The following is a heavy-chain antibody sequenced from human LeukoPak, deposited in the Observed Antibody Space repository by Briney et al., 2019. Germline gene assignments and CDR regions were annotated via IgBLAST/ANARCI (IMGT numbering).Heavy chain of an antibody. J-gene: IGHJ4*02. CDR3: ANDSLDLDYGDPEADY. CDR1: GFTFSSYG. Sequence: GGSLRLSCAASGFTFSSYGMHWVRQAPGKGLEWVAFIRYDGSNKYYADSVKGRFTISRDNSKNTLYLQMNSLRAEDTAVYYCANDSLDLDYGDPEADYWGQGTLVTVSS. CDR2: IRYDGSNK. V-gene: IGHV3-30*02. D-gene: IGHD4-17*01.